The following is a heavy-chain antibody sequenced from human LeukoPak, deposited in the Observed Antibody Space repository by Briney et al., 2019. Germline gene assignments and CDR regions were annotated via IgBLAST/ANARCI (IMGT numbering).Heavy chain of an antibody. CDR1: GYTFTSYG. CDR3: ARDYSLDDSSGYYGVDY. J-gene: IGHJ4*02. D-gene: IGHD3-22*01. CDR2: ISAYSGNT. V-gene: IGHV1-18*01. Sequence: ASVKVSCKASGYTFTSYGISWVRQAPGQGLEWMGWISAYSGNTNYAQKLQGRVTMTTDTSTSTAYMELRSLRSDDTAVYYCARDYSLDDSSGYYGVDYWGQGTLVTVSS.